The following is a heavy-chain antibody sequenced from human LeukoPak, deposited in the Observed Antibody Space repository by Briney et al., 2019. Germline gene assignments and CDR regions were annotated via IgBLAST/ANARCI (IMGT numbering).Heavy chain of an antibody. CDR3: ARSLRSMVRGVMAY. Sequence: GASVKVSSKASGYTFTIYDINWVRQATGQGLEWMGWMNPNSGNAGYAQKFQGRVTITRNTSISTAYMELSSLRSEDTAVYYCARSLRSMVRGVMAYWGQGTLVTVSS. V-gene: IGHV1-8*03. CDR2: MNPNSGNA. D-gene: IGHD3-10*01. CDR1: GYTFTIYD. J-gene: IGHJ4*02.